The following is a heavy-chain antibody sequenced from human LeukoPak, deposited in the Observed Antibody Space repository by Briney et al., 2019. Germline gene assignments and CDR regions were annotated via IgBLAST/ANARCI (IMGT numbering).Heavy chain of an antibody. V-gene: IGHV3-23*01. CDR2: ISGSGGST. D-gene: IGHD1-14*01. CDR1: GFTFSDYY. Sequence: HAGGSLRLSCAASGFTFSDYYMSWIRQAPGKGLEWVSAISGSGGSTYYADSVKGRFTISRDNSKNTLYLQMNSLRAEDTAVYYCANRNGHHPGDYWGQGTLVTVSS. CDR3: ANRNGHHPGDY. J-gene: IGHJ4*02.